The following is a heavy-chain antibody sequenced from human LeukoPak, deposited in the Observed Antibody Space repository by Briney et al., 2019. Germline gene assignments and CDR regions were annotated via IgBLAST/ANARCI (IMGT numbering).Heavy chain of an antibody. Sequence: GGSLRLSCAASGFTFSSYNMNWVRQAPGKGLEWVSSICGSDGSTFYPDSVKGRFTISRDNSKNTLYMQMSSLRAEDTAIYYCTRRGGSNGWGAFDYWGQGTLITVSS. D-gene: IGHD6-19*01. CDR1: GFTFSSYN. CDR2: ICGSDGST. J-gene: IGHJ4*02. CDR3: TRRGGSNGWGAFDY. V-gene: IGHV3-23*01.